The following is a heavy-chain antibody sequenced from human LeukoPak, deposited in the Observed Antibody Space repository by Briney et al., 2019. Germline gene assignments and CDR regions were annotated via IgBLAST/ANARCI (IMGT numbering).Heavy chain of an antibody. J-gene: IGHJ4*02. V-gene: IGHV4-59*08. CDR1: GGSISSYY. CDR2: IYYSGNT. Sequence: PSETLSLTCAVSGGSISSYYWNWIRQPPGKGLEWIGYIYYSGNTNYNPSLKSRVTISVDTSKNQFSLKLSSVTAADTAVYYCARVGYSSSKSFDYWGQGTLVTVSS. CDR3: ARVGYSSSKSFDY. D-gene: IGHD6-13*01.